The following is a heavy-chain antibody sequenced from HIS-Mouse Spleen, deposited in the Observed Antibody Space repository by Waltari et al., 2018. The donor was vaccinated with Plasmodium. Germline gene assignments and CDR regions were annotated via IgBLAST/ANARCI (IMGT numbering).Heavy chain of an antibody. CDR3: ARGYDFWSGGERFDP. V-gene: IGHV4-39*07. J-gene: IGHJ5*02. Sequence: QLQLQESGPGLVKPSETRSLTCTVSGGSIRSSSYYWGWIRQPPGKGLEWIGSIYYSGSTYYNPSLKSRVTISVDTSKNQFSLKLSSVTAADTAVYYCARGYDFWSGGERFDPWGQGTLVTVSS. CDR1: GGSIRSSSYY. D-gene: IGHD3-3*01. CDR2: IYYSGST.